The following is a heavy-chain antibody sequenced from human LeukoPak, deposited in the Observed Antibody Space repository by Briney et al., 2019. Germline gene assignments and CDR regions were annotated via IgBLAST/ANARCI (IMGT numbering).Heavy chain of an antibody. CDR3: ASLSQDYYDSSGYYYFDY. CDR2: ISGSGGST. CDR1: GFTFSSYA. D-gene: IGHD3-22*01. V-gene: IGHV3-23*01. Sequence: GGSLRLSCAASGFTFSSYAMSWVRQAPGKGLEWVSAISGSGGSTYYADSVKGRFTISRDNFKNTLYLQMNSLRAEDTAVYYCASLSQDYYDSSGYYYFDYWGQGTLVTVSS. J-gene: IGHJ4*02.